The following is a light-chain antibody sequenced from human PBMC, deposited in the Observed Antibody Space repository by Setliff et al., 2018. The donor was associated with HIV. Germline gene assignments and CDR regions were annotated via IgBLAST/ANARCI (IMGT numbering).Light chain of an antibody. V-gene: IGLV1-44*01. CDR1: SSNIGSNT. CDR2: SNN. CDR3: AVWDDILNAFVV. Sequence: QSVLTQPPSASGTPGQRVTISCSGSSSNIGSNTGNWYKQLPGTAPKLLMYSNNQRPSGVPDRFSGSKSGTSASLAISGLQSEDEADYYCAVWDDILNAFVVFGTGTKVTVL. J-gene: IGLJ1*01.